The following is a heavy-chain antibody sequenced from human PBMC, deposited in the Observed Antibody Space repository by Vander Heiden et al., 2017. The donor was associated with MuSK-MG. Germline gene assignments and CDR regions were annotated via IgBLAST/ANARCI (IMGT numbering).Heavy chain of an antibody. CDR1: GGSITSYY. CDR2: IYYSGST. D-gene: IGHD2-15*01. Sequence: QVQLQESGPGLVKPSETLSLTCTVSGGSITSYYWSWIRQLPGKGLEWIGYIYYSGSTNYNPSLKSRVTISVDTSKNQFSLKLSSVTAADTAVYYCARGGRYCSGGSCRLRRPVWFDPWGQGTLVTVSS. J-gene: IGHJ5*02. V-gene: IGHV4-59*01. CDR3: ARGGRYCSGGSCRLRRPVWFDP.